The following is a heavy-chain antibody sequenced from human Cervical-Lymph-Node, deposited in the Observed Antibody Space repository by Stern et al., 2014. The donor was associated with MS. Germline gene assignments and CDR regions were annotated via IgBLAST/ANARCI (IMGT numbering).Heavy chain of an antibody. CDR3: ASPVTLTVGAMDV. Sequence: LQLVESGAEVKKPGSSVKVSCKASGGTFSTYPIIWVRQAAGRGLEWLGGVIPVFGTANYAQKFQGRVTITAADSSSTAYMELSSLRSEDTAVYYCASPVTLTVGAMDVWGQGTTITVSS. D-gene: IGHD4-17*01. CDR1: GGTFSTYP. J-gene: IGHJ6*02. V-gene: IGHV1-69*01. CDR2: VIPVFGTA.